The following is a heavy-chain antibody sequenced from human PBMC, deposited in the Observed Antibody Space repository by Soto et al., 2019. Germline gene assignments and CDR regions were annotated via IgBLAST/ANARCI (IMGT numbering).Heavy chain of an antibody. Sequence: EVQLVESGGGLVQPGGSLRLSCAASGFTFSSYSMNWVRQAPGKGLEWVSYISSSSSTIYYADSVKGRFTISRDNSKNSRYPQTNNLRDEATAVYNCTIVDPDGDFRNCDKYGMDVWGQGTTVTVSS. CDR1: GFTFSSYS. CDR3: TIVDPDGDFRNCDKYGMDV. V-gene: IGHV3-48*02. D-gene: IGHD4-17*01. J-gene: IGHJ6*02. CDR2: ISSSSSTI.